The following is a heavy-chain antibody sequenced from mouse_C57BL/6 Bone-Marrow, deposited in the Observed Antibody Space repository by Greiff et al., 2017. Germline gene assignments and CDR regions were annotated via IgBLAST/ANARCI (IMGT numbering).Heavy chain of an antibody. CDR3: ASPLYSLFDY. CDR2: INPSSGYT. D-gene: IGHD6-1*01. V-gene: IGHV1-7*01. Sequence: VQVVESGAELAKPGASVKLSCKASGYTFTSYWMHWVKQRPGQGLEWIGYINPSSGYTKYNQKFKDKATLTADKSSSTAYMQLSSLTYEDSAVYYCASPLYSLFDYWGQGTTLTVSS. J-gene: IGHJ2*01. CDR1: GYTFTSYW.